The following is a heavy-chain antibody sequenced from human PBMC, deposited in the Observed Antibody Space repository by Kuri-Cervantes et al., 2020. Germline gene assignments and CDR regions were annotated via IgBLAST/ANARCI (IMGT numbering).Heavy chain of an antibody. CDR2: IYHSGST. CDR3: ARARGDYYFDY. J-gene: IGHJ4*02. V-gene: IGHV4-4*02. CDR1: GGSISSSNW. Sequence: GVLRLSCAVSGGSISSSNWWSWVRQPPGKGLEWIGEIYHSGSTNYKPSLKSRVSISVDKSKNQFSLKLSSVTAADTAVYYCARARGDYYFDYWGQGTLVTVSS. D-gene: IGHD2-21*02.